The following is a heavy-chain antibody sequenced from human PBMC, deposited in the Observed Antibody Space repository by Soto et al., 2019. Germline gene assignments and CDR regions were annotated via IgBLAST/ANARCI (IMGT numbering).Heavy chain of an antibody. V-gene: IGHV4-61*08. CDR3: ARGGRGWYPNAY. Sequence: PSETLSLTCTVSGGSISSGGYYWSWIRQHPGKGLEYIGYIYYSGSTNYNPSLKSRVTISVDTSKNQSSLKLSSVTAADTAVYYGARGGRGWYPNAYWGQGTLVTVSS. D-gene: IGHD6-19*01. CDR1: GGSISSGGYY. J-gene: IGHJ4*02. CDR2: IYYSGST.